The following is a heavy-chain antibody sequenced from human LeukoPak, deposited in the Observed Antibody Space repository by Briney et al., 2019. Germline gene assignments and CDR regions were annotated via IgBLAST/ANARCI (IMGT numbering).Heavy chain of an antibody. CDR1: GFTFSSYA. Sequence: PGGSLRLSCAASGFTFSSYAMSWVRQAPGKGLEWVSAISGSGGSTYYADSVKGRFTISRDNSKNTLYLQMNSLRAEDTAVYYCAKRPTYDILTGYFSNYFDYWGQGTLVTVSS. J-gene: IGHJ4*02. CDR2: ISGSGGST. D-gene: IGHD3-9*01. CDR3: AKRPTYDILTGYFSNYFDY. V-gene: IGHV3-23*01.